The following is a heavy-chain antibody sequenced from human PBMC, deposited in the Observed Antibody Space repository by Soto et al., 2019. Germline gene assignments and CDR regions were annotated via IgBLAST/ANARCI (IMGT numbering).Heavy chain of an antibody. Sequence: PSETLSLTCAVSGGSISSGGYSWSWIRQPPGKGLEWIGYIYHSGSTYYNPSLKSRVTISVDRSKNQFSLKLSSVTAADTAVYYCARGQVVAAQHWGQGTTVTVSS. J-gene: IGHJ6*02. V-gene: IGHV4-30-2*01. D-gene: IGHD2-15*01. CDR2: IYHSGST. CDR1: GGSISSGGYS. CDR3: ARGQVVAAQH.